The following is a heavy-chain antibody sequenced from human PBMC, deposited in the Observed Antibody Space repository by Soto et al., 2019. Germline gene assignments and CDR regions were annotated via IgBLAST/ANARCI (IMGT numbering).Heavy chain of an antibody. CDR3: ATWGESKRPSLSDF. CDR2: IIPILGMA. D-gene: IGHD7-27*01. CDR1: GVTFSSNT. J-gene: IGHJ3*01. V-gene: IGHV1-69*02. Sequence: ASVKVSCKASGVTFSSNTISWVRQAPGQGLEWMGRIIPILGMANYAQKFQGRVTITADKSTSTAYMELSSLRSEDTAVYYCATWGESKRPSLSDFWPNGTTVPVSS.